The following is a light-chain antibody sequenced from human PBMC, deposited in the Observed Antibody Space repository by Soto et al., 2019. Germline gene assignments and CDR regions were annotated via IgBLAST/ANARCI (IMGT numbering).Light chain of an antibody. Sequence: QSVLTQPPSASGTPGQRVTISCSGTSSNFGTNTGTWYQQVPGAAPKLLIYGDHNRPSGVPGRFSGSKSGTSASLAISGLQSEDEADYYCASWDDSLKGWVFGGGTKLTVL. CDR2: GDH. V-gene: IGLV1-44*01. CDR3: ASWDDSLKGWV. J-gene: IGLJ3*02. CDR1: SSNFGTNT.